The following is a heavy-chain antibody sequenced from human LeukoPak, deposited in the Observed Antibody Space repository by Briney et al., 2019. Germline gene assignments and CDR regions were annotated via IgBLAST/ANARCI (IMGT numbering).Heavy chain of an antibody. Sequence: PGGSLRLSCAPSGFTFSGHSMSWVRQAPGKGLEWVSAISGSGGSTYYADSVKGRFTISRDNSKNTLYLQMNSLRAEDTAVYYCAKDRKGYYYDSSGLTADAFDIWGQGTMVTVSS. D-gene: IGHD3-22*01. CDR1: GFTFSGHS. V-gene: IGHV3-23*01. J-gene: IGHJ3*02. CDR2: ISGSGGST. CDR3: AKDRKGYYYDSSGLTADAFDI.